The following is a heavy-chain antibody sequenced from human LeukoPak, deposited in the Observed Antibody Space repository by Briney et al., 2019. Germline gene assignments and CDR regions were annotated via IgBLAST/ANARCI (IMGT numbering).Heavy chain of an antibody. J-gene: IGHJ4*02. CDR1: GFTFSDHY. V-gene: IGHV3-72*01. Sequence: GGSLRLSCAASGFTFSDHYMDWVRQAPGTGLEWVGRTKNKADSYTTQYAASVKGRFTISRDDSKNSLYLQMNSLRTEDTAVYYCVRDTTTGLDYWGQGTLVTVSS. CDR2: TKNKADSYTT. D-gene: IGHD1-1*01. CDR3: VRDTTTGLDY.